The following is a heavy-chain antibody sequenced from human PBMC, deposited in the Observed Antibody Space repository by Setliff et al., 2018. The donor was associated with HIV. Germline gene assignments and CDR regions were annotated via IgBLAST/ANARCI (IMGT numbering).Heavy chain of an antibody. CDR2: ISSSDSTI. V-gene: IGHV3-48*03. D-gene: IGHD5-18*01. J-gene: IGHJ4*02. Sequence: GGSLRLSCAASGFTFSTYEMNWVRQAPGKGLEWVAYISSSDSTIYYADSVKGRFTIYRDNAKNSLFLQMDSLRVEDTAFYYCARGLTHGYSYGYWDSWGRGTLVTVSS. CDR1: GFTFSTYE. CDR3: ARGLTHGYSYGYWDS.